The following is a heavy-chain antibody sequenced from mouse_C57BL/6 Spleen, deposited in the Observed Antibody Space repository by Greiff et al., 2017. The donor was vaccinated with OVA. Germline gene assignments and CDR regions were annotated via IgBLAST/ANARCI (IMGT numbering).Heavy chain of an antibody. CDR1: GFTFSSYT. V-gene: IGHV5-9*01. J-gene: IGHJ2*01. D-gene: IGHD2-5*01. CDR3: ARRGSNYACDY. Sequence: EVQVVESGGGLVKPGGSLKLSCAASGFTFSSYTMSWVRQTPEKRLEWVATISGGGGNTYYPDSVKGRFTIARDNAKNTLYLQMSSLRSEDTALYYWARRGSNYACDYWGQGTTRTVSS. CDR2: ISGGGGNT.